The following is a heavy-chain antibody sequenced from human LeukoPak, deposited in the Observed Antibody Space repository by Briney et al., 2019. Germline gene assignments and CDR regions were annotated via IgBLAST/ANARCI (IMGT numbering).Heavy chain of an antibody. CDR3: AELGITMIGGV. J-gene: IGHJ6*04. CDR1: GFTFDDYG. Sequence: GGSLRLSCAASGFTFDDYGMSWVRQAPGKGLEWVSGINWNGGSTGYADSVKGRFTISRDNAKNSLYLQMNSLRAGDTALYYCAELGITMIGGVWGKGTTVTISS. D-gene: IGHD3-10*02. V-gene: IGHV3-20*04. CDR2: INWNGGST.